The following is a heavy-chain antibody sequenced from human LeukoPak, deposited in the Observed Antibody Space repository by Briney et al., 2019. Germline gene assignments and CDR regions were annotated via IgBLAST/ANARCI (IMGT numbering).Heavy chain of an antibody. Sequence: GGSLRLSCAASGFTFSSYAMSWVRQAPGEGLEWVSAISGSGGSTYYADSVKGRFTISRDNSKNTLYLQMNSLRAEDTAVYYCAKDRPRQWLVRRPSYYFDYWGQGTLVTVSS. V-gene: IGHV3-23*01. CDR2: ISGSGGST. J-gene: IGHJ4*02. D-gene: IGHD6-19*01. CDR1: GFTFSSYA. CDR3: AKDRPRQWLVRRPSYYFDY.